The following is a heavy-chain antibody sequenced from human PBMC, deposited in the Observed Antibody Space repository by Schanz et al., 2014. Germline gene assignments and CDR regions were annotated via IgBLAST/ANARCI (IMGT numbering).Heavy chain of an antibody. Sequence: QVQLVESGGGVVQPGRSLRLSCAASGITLSGYGLHWVRQAPGKGLEWVGFISCDGRKTYYAHSVKGRFTISRDNSKNTLNLQINSLRAENTAVYYGAKQKEEVASGGNFFDYWGQGTLVTVSS. CDR2: ISCDGRKT. J-gene: IGHJ4*02. D-gene: IGHD5-12*01. CDR3: AKQKEEVASGGNFFDY. V-gene: IGHV3-30*18. CDR1: GITLSGYG.